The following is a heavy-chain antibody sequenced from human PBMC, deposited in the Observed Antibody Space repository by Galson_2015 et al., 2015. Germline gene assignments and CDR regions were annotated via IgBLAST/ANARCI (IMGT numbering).Heavy chain of an antibody. CDR1: GYTFTSYD. J-gene: IGHJ3*02. CDR2: ISAYSGNT. CDR3: ASFNRAGGGFDT. Sequence: SVKVSCKASGYTFTSYDISWVRQAPGQGLEWMGLISAYSGNTNYAQKLQGRVTMTTDTSTSTSYMELRSLRSDDTAVYYCASFNRAGGGFDTWGQGTMVTVSS. D-gene: IGHD2/OR15-2a*01. V-gene: IGHV1-18*04.